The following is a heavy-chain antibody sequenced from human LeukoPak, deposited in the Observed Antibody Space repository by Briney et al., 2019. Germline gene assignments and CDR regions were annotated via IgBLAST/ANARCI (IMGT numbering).Heavy chain of an antibody. CDR1: SYSISSGYY. D-gene: IGHD3-9*01. V-gene: IGHV4-38-2*02. CDR2: TNHSGIT. Sequence: SETLPLTCTVSSYSISSGYYWGWIRQSPGKGLEWIASTNHSGITYYNPSLKSRVTISVDTSKNQFSLKLTSVTAADTAVYYCGRDRPTGYYDYWGQGILVTVSS. CDR3: GRDRPTGYYDY. J-gene: IGHJ4*02.